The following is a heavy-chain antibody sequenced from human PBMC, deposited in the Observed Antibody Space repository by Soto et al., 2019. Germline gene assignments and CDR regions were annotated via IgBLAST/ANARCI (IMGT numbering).Heavy chain of an antibody. CDR2: IHYSGST. J-gene: IGHJ4*02. D-gene: IGHD3-16*01. Sequence: SETLSLTCTVTGVSITSHYWTWIRQPPGKGLEWIGNIHYSGSTNYSPSLKGRVIISVDTSENQSSLKLSSVTTADTAVYYCTVGGAGHPFDYWGQGTLVTVSS. V-gene: IGHV4-59*11. CDR1: GVSITSHY. CDR3: TVGGAGHPFDY.